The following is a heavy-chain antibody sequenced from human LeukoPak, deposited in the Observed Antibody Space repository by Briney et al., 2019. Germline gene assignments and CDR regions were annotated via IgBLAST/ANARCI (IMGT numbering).Heavy chain of an antibody. V-gene: IGHV3-7*01. D-gene: IGHD2-15*01. CDR2: IKQDGSEK. Sequence: GGSLRLSCAASGFTFSSYWMSWVRQAPGKGLEWVANIKQDGSEKYYVDSVKGRFTISRDNAKNSLYLQMNSLRAEDTAAYYCARTFYCSGGSCYSGYWGQGTLVTVSS. CDR1: GFTFSSYW. CDR3: ARTFYCSGGSCYSGY. J-gene: IGHJ4*02.